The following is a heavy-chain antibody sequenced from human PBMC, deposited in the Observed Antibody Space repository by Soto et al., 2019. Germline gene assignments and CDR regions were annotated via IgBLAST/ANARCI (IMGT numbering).Heavy chain of an antibody. J-gene: IGHJ6*02. CDR1: GLGFSSYG. CDR3: VRDNTGMDV. V-gene: IGHV3-33*01. CDR2: IWYDGTNE. Sequence: GGSLRLSCAAYGLGFSSYGMHWVRQAPGKGLEWVAVIWYDGTNENYAESVKGRFSIFRDNSKDTLYLLMNSLRVEDTAVYYCVRDNTGMDVWGQGTTVTVSS.